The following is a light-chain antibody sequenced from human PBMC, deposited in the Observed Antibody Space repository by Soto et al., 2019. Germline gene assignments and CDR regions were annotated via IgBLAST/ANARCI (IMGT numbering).Light chain of an antibody. Sequence: QSVLTQPPLVSGAPGQRVTISCAGSSSNIGAGYDVHWYQHLPGAAPRLLIYTNNIRPSGVPDRFSGSKSGTSASLAIDGIQAEDEADYYCQSYDSSLSGYVVFGGGTQLTVL. V-gene: IGLV1-40*01. CDR1: SSNIGAGYD. CDR3: QSYDSSLSGYVV. J-gene: IGLJ2*01. CDR2: TNN.